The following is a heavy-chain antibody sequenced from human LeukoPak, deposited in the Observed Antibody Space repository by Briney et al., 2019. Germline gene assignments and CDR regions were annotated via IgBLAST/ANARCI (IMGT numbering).Heavy chain of an antibody. CDR3: ARTVGATFFDY. CDR2: IYYSGST. CDR1: GGSISGYY. J-gene: IGHJ4*02. V-gene: IGHV4-59*01. D-gene: IGHD1-26*01. Sequence: SETLSLTCTVSGGSISGYYWSWIRQPPGKGLEWIGYIYYSGSTNYNPSLKSRVTISVDTSKNQFSLKLSSVTAADTAVYYCARTVGATFFDYWGQGTLVTVSS.